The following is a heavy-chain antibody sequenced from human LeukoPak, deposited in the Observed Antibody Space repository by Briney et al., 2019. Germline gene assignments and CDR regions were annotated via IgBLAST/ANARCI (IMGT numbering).Heavy chain of an antibody. CDR1: GGSISSYY. Sequence: ASETLSLTCTVSGGSISSYYWSWIRQPPGKGLEWIGYIYYSGSTNYNPSLKSRVTISVDTSKNQFSLKLSSVTAADTAVYYCARRWTYYYDSSGYTFPSWFDPWGRGTLVTVSS. CDR2: IYYSGST. D-gene: IGHD3-22*01. V-gene: IGHV4-59*08. CDR3: ARRWTYYYDSSGYTFPSWFDP. J-gene: IGHJ5*02.